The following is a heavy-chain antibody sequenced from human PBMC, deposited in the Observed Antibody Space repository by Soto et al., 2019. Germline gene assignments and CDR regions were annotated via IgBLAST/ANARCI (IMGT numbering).Heavy chain of an antibody. CDR1: GGSVSATNC. J-gene: IGHJ4*02. V-gene: IGHV4-4*02. D-gene: IGHD2-21*01. CDR2: INLSGTT. CDR3: PGDLFGGSSPAAY. Sequence: QVQLQESGPGLVKPSGTLSLTCAVSGGSVSATNCWNWIRQPPGKGLEWIGEINLSGTTNYNPSLTRRVTLSIDQSQNEVSLSLPAVTAADTDVYYCPGDLFGGSSPAAYCGQGTLVTVSS.